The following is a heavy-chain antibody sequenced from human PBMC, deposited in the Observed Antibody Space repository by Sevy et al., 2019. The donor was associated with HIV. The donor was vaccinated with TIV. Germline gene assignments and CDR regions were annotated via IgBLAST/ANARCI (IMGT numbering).Heavy chain of an antibody. CDR2: LYSTGSK. D-gene: IGHD3-10*01. CDR1: EFTVSSNY. CDR3: ARERPHSGERIFDI. V-gene: IGHV3-66*01. J-gene: IGHJ3*02. Sequence: GGSLRLSCTAPEFTVSSNYMSWVRQAPGKGLEWVSVLYSTGSKYYADSVKGRFSISRDNSKNTIYLQMNSLRVEDTAVYYCARERPHSGERIFDIWGQGTMVTVSS.